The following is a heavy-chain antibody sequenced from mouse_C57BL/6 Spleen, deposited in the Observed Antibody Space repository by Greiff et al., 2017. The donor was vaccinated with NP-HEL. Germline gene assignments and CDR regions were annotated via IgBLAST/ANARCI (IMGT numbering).Heavy chain of an antibody. CDR3: ARIYYDYDDAMDY. CDR1: GFTFSDYG. J-gene: IGHJ4*01. V-gene: IGHV5-17*01. D-gene: IGHD2-4*01. Sequence: EVKLMESGGGLVKPGGSLKLSCAASGFTFSDYGMHWVRQAPEKGLEWVAYISSGSSTIYYADTVKGRFTISRDNAKNTLFLQMTSLRSEDTAMYYCARIYYDYDDAMDYWGQGTSVTVSS. CDR2: ISSGSSTI.